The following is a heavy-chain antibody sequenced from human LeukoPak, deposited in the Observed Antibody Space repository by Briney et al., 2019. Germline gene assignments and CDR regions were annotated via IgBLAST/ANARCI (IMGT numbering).Heavy chain of an antibody. CDR2: ISGSGGST. CDR1: GFTFSSYA. D-gene: IGHD3-10*01. J-gene: IGHJ4*02. V-gene: IGHV3-23*01. CDR3: AKDLRVAMVRGVIITPPFDY. Sequence: PGGSLRLSCAASGFTFSSYAMSWVRQAPGKGLEWVSAISGSGGSTYYADSVKGRFTISRDNSKNTLYLQMNSLRAEDTAVYYCAKDLRVAMVRGVIITPPFDYWGQGTLVTVSS.